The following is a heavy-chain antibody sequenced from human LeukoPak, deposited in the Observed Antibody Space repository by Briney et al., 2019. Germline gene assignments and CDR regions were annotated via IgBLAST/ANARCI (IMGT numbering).Heavy chain of an antibody. CDR3: ASSPRIASYMDV. V-gene: IGHV4-4*07. Sequence: SETLSLTCTVSGGSISSYYWSWIRQPAGKGLEWIGRIYTSGSTNHNPSLKSRVTMSVDTSKNQFSLKLSSVTAADTAVYYCASSPRIASYMDVWGKGTTVTVSS. CDR1: GGSISSYY. J-gene: IGHJ6*03. D-gene: IGHD2-21*01. CDR2: IYTSGST.